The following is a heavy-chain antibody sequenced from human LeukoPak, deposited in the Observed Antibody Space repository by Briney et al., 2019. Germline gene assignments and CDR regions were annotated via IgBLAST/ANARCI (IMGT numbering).Heavy chain of an antibody. Sequence: PSETLSLTCTVSGGSISSYYWSWIRQPPGKGLEWIGYIYYSGSTNYNPSLKSRVTISVDTSKNQFSLKLSSVTAADTAVYYCARFSAYGDYTFDYWGQGTLVTVSS. V-gene: IGHV4-59*01. D-gene: IGHD4-17*01. CDR1: GGSISSYY. J-gene: IGHJ4*02. CDR2: IYYSGST. CDR3: ARFSAYGDYTFDY.